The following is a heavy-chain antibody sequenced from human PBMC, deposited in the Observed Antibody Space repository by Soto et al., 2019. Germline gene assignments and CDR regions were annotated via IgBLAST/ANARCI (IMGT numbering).Heavy chain of an antibody. V-gene: IGHV3-7*01. CDR3: AREALLGAREVDA. CDR2: IKVDGSEK. J-gene: IGHJ6*02. D-gene: IGHD5-12*01. Sequence: EVQLVESGGGLVQPGGSLRLSCAASGFTFSTFWMSWARQAPGKGLEWVANIKVDGSEKNYVDSVKGRFTISRDNAKKSLYLQMNSLRAEDTAVYYCAREALLGAREVDAWGQGTTVTVSS. CDR1: GFTFSTFW.